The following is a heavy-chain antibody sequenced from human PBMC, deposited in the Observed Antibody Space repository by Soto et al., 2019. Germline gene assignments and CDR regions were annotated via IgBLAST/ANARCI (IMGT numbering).Heavy chain of an antibody. V-gene: IGHV5-51*01. J-gene: IGHJ6*02. CDR3: ARTAAAGKYYYGVDV. CDR1: GYSFTSYW. D-gene: IGHD6-13*01. CDR2: IYPGDSDT. Sequence: GESLKISCQGSGYSFTSYWIGWVRQMPGKGLEWMGIIYPGDSDTRYSPSFQGQVPISADKSISTAYLQWSSLKASDTAFYYCARTAAAGKYYYGVDVWGQGTTVTVSS.